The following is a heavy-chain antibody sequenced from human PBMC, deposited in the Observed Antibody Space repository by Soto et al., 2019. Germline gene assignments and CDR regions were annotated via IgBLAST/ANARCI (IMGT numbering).Heavy chain of an antibody. CDR2: ITGSGAGT. J-gene: IGHJ4*02. Sequence: GGSLRLSCASSGFTFSRYAMTWGRQAPGKGLEYVSSITGSGAGTYYADSVKGRFTISRDNSKNTLYLQLSSLRAEDTAIYFCAKDPNGDYVGAFDSWGQGS. CDR3: AKDPNGDYVGAFDS. D-gene: IGHD4-17*01. V-gene: IGHV3-23*01. CDR1: GFTFSRYA.